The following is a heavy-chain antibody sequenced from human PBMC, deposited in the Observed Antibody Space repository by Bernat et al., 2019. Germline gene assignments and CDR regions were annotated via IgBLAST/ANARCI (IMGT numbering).Heavy chain of an antibody. Sequence: EVQLVESGGGLVQPGGSLRLSCAASGFTFSSDAMSWVRQAPGKGLEWVSAISGSGGSTYYADSVKGRFTISRDNAENTLYLKMNSLRAEDTAVYYCAKDGVASANWFDPWGQGTLVTVSS. J-gene: IGHJ5*02. CDR2: ISGSGGST. CDR3: AKDGVASANWFDP. CDR1: GFTFSSDA. V-gene: IGHV3-23*04. D-gene: IGHD3-16*01.